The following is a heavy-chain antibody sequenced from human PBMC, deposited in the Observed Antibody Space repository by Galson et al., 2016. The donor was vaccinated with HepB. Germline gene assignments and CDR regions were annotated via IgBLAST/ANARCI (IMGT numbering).Heavy chain of an antibody. V-gene: IGHV4-31*03. Sequence: TLSLTCSVSGGSVSSGGYYWSWIRQRPGKGLEWIGYIFYSGSSYYNPSLKSRVTISVDTSKNQFSLKLSSVTAADTAVYHCTSGLVRGVISFWGQGFLVSVSS. D-gene: IGHD3-10*01. CDR1: GGSVSSGGYY. J-gene: IGHJ4*02. CDR3: TSGLVRGVISF. CDR2: IFYSGSS.